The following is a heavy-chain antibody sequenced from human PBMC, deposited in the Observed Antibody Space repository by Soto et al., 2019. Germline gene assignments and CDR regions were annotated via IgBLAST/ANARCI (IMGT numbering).Heavy chain of an antibody. V-gene: IGHV1-18*01. J-gene: IGHJ6*02. CDR2: INTYNGDT. D-gene: IGHD2-21*02. CDR3: ARDESGGDSGYYPMEV. CDR1: GYTFTRYG. Sequence: QVHLVQSGAEVKKPGASVKVSCKSSGYTFTRYGISWVRQAPGQGLEWLGWINTYNGDTSYAQKVQDRVIMTTDTSTSTVYMELRSLRSDDTAVYYWARDESGGDSGYYPMEVWGQGTTVTVSS.